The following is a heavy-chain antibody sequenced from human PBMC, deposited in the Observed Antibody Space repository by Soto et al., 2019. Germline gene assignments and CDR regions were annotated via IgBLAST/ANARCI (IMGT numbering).Heavy chain of an antibody. CDR3: TRLKDYCSDGGCYYDP. J-gene: IGHJ5*02. Sequence: EVQLVESGGGLVQPGGSAKLSCAASGFTFSAFAMHWVRQASGKGLEWVGRIKSRTNNYATAYTASVKGRFTISRDDSKNTAYLQMNSLKTEDSAVYYCTRLKDYCSDGGCYYDPWGQGTLVTVSS. CDR2: IKSRTNNYAT. D-gene: IGHD2-15*01. CDR1: GFTFSAFA. V-gene: IGHV3-73*02.